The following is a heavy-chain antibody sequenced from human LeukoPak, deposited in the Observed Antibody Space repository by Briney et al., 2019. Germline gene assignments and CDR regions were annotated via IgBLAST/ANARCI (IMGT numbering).Heavy chain of an antibody. V-gene: IGHV3-48*03. J-gene: IGHJ3*02. CDR3: ASEDYGDSVTAFDT. CDR1: GFTFYSYE. Sequence: PGGSLRLSCAASGFTFYSYEMNWVRQAPGKGREWVSHISTSGGTIYYADSVKGRFTISRDNAKNSLYLQMNSLRAEDTAVYYCASEDYGDSVTAFDTWGQGTMVTVSS. CDR2: ISTSGGTI. D-gene: IGHD4-17*01.